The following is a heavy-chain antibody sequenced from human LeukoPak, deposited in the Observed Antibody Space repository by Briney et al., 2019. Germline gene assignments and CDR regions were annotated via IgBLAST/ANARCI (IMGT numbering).Heavy chain of an antibody. CDR3: ARVSGSGWTNWFDP. CDR1: GFTFSNYG. D-gene: IGHD6-19*01. Sequence: GGSLRLSCGASGFTFSNYGMHWVRQAPGKGLEWVAFIRYDGRNKYYADSVKGRFTISRDNAKNSLYLQMNSLRAEDTAVYYCARVSGSGWTNWFDPWGQGTLVTVSS. J-gene: IGHJ5*02. V-gene: IGHV3-30*02. CDR2: IRYDGRNK.